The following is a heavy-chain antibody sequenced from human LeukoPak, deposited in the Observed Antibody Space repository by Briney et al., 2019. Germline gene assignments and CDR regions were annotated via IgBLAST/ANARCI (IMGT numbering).Heavy chain of an antibody. CDR3: ARGGFYCGGDCYVDY. CDR2: INHSGST. CDR1: GGSFSPYY. V-gene: IGHV4-34*01. Sequence: SETLSLTCAVYGGSFSPYYWSWIRQPPGKGLEWIGEINHSGSTNYNPSLKSRVTISVDTSKNQFSLRLSSVTAADTAVYYCARGGFYCGGDCYVDYWGKGTLVTVSS. J-gene: IGHJ4*02. D-gene: IGHD2-21*02.